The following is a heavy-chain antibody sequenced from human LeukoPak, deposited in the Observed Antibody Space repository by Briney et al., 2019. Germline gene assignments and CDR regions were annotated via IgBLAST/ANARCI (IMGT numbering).Heavy chain of an antibody. CDR2: IYYSGST. CDR3: ARDRPAKPLDY. V-gene: IGHV4-39*07. CDR1: GGSISSSSYY. Sequence: PSETLSLTCTVSGGSISSSSYYWGWIRQPPGKGLEWIGSIYYSGSTYYNPSLKSRVTISVDTSKNQFSLKLSSVTAADTAVCYCARDRPAKPLDYWGQGTLVTVSS. J-gene: IGHJ4*02.